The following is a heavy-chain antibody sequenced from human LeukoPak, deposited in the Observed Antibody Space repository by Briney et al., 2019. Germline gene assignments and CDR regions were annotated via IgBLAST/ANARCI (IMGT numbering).Heavy chain of an antibody. V-gene: IGHV3-20*04. CDR2: INWNGGST. J-gene: IGHJ4*02. CDR3: ARDGFTMVRGVRRGLDY. CDR1: GFTFDDYG. Sequence: PGGSLRLSCAASGFTFDDYGMSWVRQAPGKGLEWVSGINWNGGSTGYADSVKGRFTISRDNAKNSLYLQMNSLRAEDTALYYCARDGFTMVRGVRRGLDYWGQGTLVTVSS. D-gene: IGHD3-10*01.